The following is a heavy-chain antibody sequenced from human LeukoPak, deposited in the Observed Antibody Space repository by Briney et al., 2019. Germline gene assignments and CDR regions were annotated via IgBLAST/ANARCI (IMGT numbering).Heavy chain of an antibody. J-gene: IGHJ2*01. V-gene: IGHV4-34*01. CDR1: GGSFSGYY. Sequence: PSETLSLTCAVYGGSFSGYYWTWIRQPLGKWLEWIGEINHSGSTNYNPSLKSRVTISVDTSNTQFSLKLSTVTAADTAVYYCARRLDLWGRGTLVTVSS. CDR2: INHSGST. CDR3: ARRLDL.